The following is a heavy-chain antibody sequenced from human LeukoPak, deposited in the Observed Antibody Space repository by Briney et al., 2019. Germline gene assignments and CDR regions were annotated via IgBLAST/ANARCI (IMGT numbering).Heavy chain of an antibody. CDR2: IDTSGST. CDR1: GGSISSYY. D-gene: IGHD5-18*01. CDR3: AREGGYSYGDAPLHFDY. Sequence: PSETLSLTCTVSGGSISSYYWSWIRQPPGKGLEWIGRIDTSGSTNYNPSLKSRVTISVDTSKNQFSLKLNSVTAADTAVYYCAREGGYSYGDAPLHFDYWGQGTLVTVSS. V-gene: IGHV4-4*08. J-gene: IGHJ4*02.